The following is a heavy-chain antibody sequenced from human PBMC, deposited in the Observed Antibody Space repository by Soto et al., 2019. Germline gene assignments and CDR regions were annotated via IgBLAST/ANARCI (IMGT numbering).Heavy chain of an antibody. V-gene: IGHV1-18*01. J-gene: IGHJ6*02. D-gene: IGHD6-6*01. CDR2: ISAYNGNT. CDR1: GYTFTSYG. CDR3: ASCLVSSSSTYYYYGMDV. Sequence: ASVKVSCKASGYTFTSYGISWVRQAPGQGLEWMGWISAYNGNTNYAQKLQGRVTMTTDTSTSTAYMELRSLRSDGTAVYYCASCLVSSSSTYYYYGMDVWGQGTTVTVSS.